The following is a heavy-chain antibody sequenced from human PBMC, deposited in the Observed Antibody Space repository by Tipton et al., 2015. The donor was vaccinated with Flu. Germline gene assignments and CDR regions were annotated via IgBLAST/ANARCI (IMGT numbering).Heavy chain of an antibody. CDR3: ARFSVRGESDY. CDR2: VHTNGGT. Sequence: TLSLTCTVSGGSISTINYYWGWIRQPPGKGLEWIGRVHTNGGTDYAAPLEGRVAVSTDTSKNQFSLKMSSVTAADTAVYYCARFSVRGESDYWGQGTLVTVSS. CDR1: GGSISTINYY. D-gene: IGHD3-10*01. V-gene: IGHV4-39*07. J-gene: IGHJ4*02.